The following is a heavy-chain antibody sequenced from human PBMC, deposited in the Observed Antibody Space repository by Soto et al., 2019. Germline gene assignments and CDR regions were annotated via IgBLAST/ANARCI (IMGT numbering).Heavy chain of an antibody. CDR3: ARDRGSGWYPGDYYYGMDV. CDR2: IIPIFGTA. V-gene: IGHV1-69*06. CDR1: GGTFGSYA. J-gene: IGHJ6*02. Sequence: SVKVSCKASGGTFGSYAISWVRQAPGQGLEWMGGIIPIFGTANYAQKFQGRVTITADKSTSTAYMELSSLRSEDTAVYYCARDRGSGWYPGDYYYGMDVWGQGTTVTVSS. D-gene: IGHD6-19*01.